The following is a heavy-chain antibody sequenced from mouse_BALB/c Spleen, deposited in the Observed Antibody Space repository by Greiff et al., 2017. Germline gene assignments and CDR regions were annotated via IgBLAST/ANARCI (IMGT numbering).Heavy chain of an antibody. CDR3: ARSGGYGPFAY. V-gene: IGHV5-17*02. Sequence: EVNLVESGGGLVQPGGSRKLSCAASGFTFSSFGMHWVRQAPEKGLEWVAYISSGSSTIYYADTVKGRFTISRDNPKNTLFLQMTSLRSEDTAMYYCARSGGYGPFAYWGQGTLVTVSA. CDR1: GFTFSSFG. D-gene: IGHD2-2*01. J-gene: IGHJ3*01. CDR2: ISSGSSTI.